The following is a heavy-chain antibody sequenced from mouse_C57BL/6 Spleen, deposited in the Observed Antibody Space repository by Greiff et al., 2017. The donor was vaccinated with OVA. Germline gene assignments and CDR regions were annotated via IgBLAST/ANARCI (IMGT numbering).Heavy chain of an antibody. J-gene: IGHJ3*01. CDR3: ARWSDYDPAWFAY. CDR2: INPSNGGT. Sequence: QVQLQQPGTELVKPGASVKLSCKASGYTFTSSWMHWVKQRPGQGLEWIGNINPSNGGTNYTEKFKSKATLTVNKSSSTASMQLSSLTSEESAVYYCARWSDYDPAWFAYWGQGTLVTVSA. V-gene: IGHV1-53*01. D-gene: IGHD2-4*01. CDR1: GYTFTSSW.